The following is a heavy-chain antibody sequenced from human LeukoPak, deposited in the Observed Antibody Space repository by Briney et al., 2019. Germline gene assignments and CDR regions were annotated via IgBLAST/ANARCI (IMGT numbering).Heavy chain of an antibody. CDR2: IYTRGST. J-gene: IGHJ5*02. V-gene: IGHV4-61*02. CDR3: ARDAEWFGELQNWFDP. D-gene: IGHD3-10*01. Sequence: PSETLSLTCTVSGGSISSGSYYWRWIRQPAGKGLEWIGRIYTRGSTNYNPSLKRRVTISVDTSKNQFSLKLSSVTAADTAVYYCARDAEWFGELQNWFDPWGQGTLVTVSS. CDR1: GGSISSGSYY.